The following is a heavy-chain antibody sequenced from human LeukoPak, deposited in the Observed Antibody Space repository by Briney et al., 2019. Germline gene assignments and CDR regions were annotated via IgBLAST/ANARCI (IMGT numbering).Heavy chain of an antibody. J-gene: IGHJ4*02. CDR3: ATPADDY. CDR1: GFTFSASY. V-gene: IGHV3-7*01. Sequence: GGSLRLSCAASGFTFSASYMSWVRHAPGKGLEWVANIKEDGSKKSYADSVKGRFTISRDNAKSSLYLQMNSLRAEDTALYYCATPADDYWGQGTLVTVSS. CDR2: IKEDGSKK.